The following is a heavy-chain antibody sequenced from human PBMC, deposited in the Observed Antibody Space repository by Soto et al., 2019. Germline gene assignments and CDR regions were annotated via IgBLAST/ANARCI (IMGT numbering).Heavy chain of an antibody. CDR1: GFSFSNYW. CDR2: IKEDGSVK. J-gene: IGHJ6*04. Sequence: EVQVVESGGGLVQPGGSLRLSCAASGFSFSNYWMAWVRQAPGQGLEWVANIKEDGSVKQYADSVKGRFTSSRDNGKNSQYLQMNSLRAEDTAVYYCARDQVGALDVWGKGTTVTVSS. V-gene: IGHV3-7*01. D-gene: IGHD1-26*01. CDR3: ARDQVGALDV.